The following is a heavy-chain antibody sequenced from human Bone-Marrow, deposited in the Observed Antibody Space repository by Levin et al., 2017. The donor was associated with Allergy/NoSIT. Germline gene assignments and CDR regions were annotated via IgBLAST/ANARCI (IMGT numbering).Heavy chain of an antibody. D-gene: IGHD4-11*01. CDR3: ASIQSAFSTAFDF. V-gene: IGHV3-21*01. Sequence: GESLKISCAASGFIFSTYSMIWVRQAPGKGLEWVSCISSSSSYIYYSDSVQGRFTISRDNAKNSLYLQMNSLRVEDTAVYYCASIQSAFSTAFDFWGQGSRVAVSS. CDR1: GFIFSTYS. CDR2: ISSSSSYI. J-gene: IGHJ4*02.